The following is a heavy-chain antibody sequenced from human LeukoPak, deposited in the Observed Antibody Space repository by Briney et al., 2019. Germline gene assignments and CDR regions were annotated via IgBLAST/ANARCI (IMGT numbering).Heavy chain of an antibody. CDR3: AKDSHYYGSGSYDY. J-gene: IGHJ4*02. Sequence: GGSLRHSCAASGFTFSSYAMSWVRQAPGKGLEWVSAISGSGGSTYYADSVKGRFTISRDNSKNTLYLQMNSLRAEDTAVYYCAKDSHYYGSGSYDYWGQGTLVTVSS. V-gene: IGHV3-23*01. CDR1: GFTFSSYA. D-gene: IGHD3-10*01. CDR2: ISGSGGST.